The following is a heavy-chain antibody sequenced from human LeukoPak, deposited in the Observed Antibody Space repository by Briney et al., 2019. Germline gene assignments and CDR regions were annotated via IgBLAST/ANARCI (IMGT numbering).Heavy chain of an antibody. CDR1: GASINSYY. CDR2: SYISGST. V-gene: IGHV4-4*07. Sequence: SETLSLTCTVSGASINSYYWNWIRQPAGKGLEWIGRSYISGSTDYNPSLKSRVTVSVDTSQNQFSLKLTSVTAADTAVYYCAKVYSSSSRDAFDVWGPGTMVTVSS. CDR3: AKVYSSSSRDAFDV. J-gene: IGHJ3*01. D-gene: IGHD6-6*01.